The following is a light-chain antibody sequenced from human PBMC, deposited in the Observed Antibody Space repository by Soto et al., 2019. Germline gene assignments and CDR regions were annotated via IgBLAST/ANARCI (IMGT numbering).Light chain of an antibody. CDR2: GAS. V-gene: IGKV3-20*01. CDR3: QQYGGSPRT. Sequence: EIVLTQSPGTLSLSPGEGSTLSCRASQSIGGNFLAWYQQRRVPAPRLLIHGASNRATGIPDRFSGSGSGTDFTLTITRLEPEDFAVYYCQQYGGSPRTFGQGTKVDVK. CDR1: QSIGGNF. J-gene: IGKJ1*01.